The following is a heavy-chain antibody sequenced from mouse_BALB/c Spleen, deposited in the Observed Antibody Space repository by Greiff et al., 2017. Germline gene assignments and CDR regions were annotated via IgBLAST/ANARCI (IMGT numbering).Heavy chain of an antibody. V-gene: IGHV3-5*02. J-gene: IGHJ2*01. CDR1: GISITTGNYR. CDR3: ARDNGQLGLRRYFDY. D-gene: IGHD3-2*01. Sequence: EVKLVESGPGLVKPSQTVSLTCTVTGISITTGNYRWSWIRQFPGNKLEWIGYIYYSGTITYNPSLTSRTTITRDTSKNQFFLEMNSLTAEDTATYYCARDNGQLGLRRYFDYWGQGTTLTVSS. CDR2: IYYSGTI.